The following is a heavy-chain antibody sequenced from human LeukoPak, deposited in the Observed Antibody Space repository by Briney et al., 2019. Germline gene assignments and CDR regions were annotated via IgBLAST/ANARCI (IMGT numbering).Heavy chain of an antibody. D-gene: IGHD3-10*01. CDR3: GNDFRFDP. CDR2: LYISGST. V-gene: IGHV4-4*07. J-gene: IGHJ5*02. CDR1: GGSISTYS. Sequence: SETLSLTCTVSGGSISTYSWNWIRQPAGKGLEWIGRLYISGSTNYNPSLKSRVTMSVDTSKNQFSLKLTSVTAARGGYYGSGNDFRFDPWGQGTLVTVSS.